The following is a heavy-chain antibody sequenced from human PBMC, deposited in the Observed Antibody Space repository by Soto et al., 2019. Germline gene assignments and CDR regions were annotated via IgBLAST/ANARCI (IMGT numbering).Heavy chain of an antibody. J-gene: IGHJ6*02. CDR3: ARGYRAAAGTYYYYYGMDV. V-gene: IGHV4-34*01. D-gene: IGHD6-13*01. CDR1: GGSFSGYY. Sequence: PSETLSLTCAVYGGSFSGYYWSWIRQPPGKGLEWIGEINHSGSTNYNPSLKSRVTISVDTSKNQFSLKLSSVTAADTAVYYCARGYRAAAGTYYYYYGMDVWGQGTTVTVSS. CDR2: INHSGST.